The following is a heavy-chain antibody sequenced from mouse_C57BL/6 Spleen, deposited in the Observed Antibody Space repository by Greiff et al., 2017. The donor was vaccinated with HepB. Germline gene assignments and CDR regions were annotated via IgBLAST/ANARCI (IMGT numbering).Heavy chain of an antibody. Sequence: EVHLVESGGGLVKPGGSLKLSCAASGFTFSSYTLSWVRQTPEKRLEGVATMSGGGGNTYYPDSVKGRFTISRDNAKNTLYLQMSSLRSDDTALYYCARQIYYGYYYAMDYWGQGTSVTVSS. D-gene: IGHD2-2*01. V-gene: IGHV5-9*01. CDR2: MSGGGGNT. J-gene: IGHJ4*01. CDR1: GFTFSSYT. CDR3: ARQIYYGYYYAMDY.